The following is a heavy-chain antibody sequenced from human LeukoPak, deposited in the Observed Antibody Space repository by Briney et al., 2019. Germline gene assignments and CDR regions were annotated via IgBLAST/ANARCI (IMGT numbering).Heavy chain of an antibody. D-gene: IGHD4-17*01. CDR3: ARRPRDYGDYFDY. Sequence: SETLSLTCTVSGGSISSYYWSWIRQPPGKGLEWIGYIYTSGSTNYNPSLKSRVTISVDTSKNQFSLKLSSVTAADTAVYYRARRPRDYGDYFDYWGQGTLVTVSS. CDR1: GGSISSYY. V-gene: IGHV4-4*09. J-gene: IGHJ4*02. CDR2: IYTSGST.